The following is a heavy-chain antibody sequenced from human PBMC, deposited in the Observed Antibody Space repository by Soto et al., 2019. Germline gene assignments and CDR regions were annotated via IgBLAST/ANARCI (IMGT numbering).Heavy chain of an antibody. CDR1: GGTFSSYA. D-gene: IGHD5-12*01. CDR2: IIPIFGTA. Sequence: QVQLVQSGAEVKKPGSSVKVSCKASGGTFSSYAISWVRQAPGQGLEWMGGIIPIFGTANYAQKFQGRVTITAEESTSTAYMELSSLRSEDTAVYYCARVARGYSGYDGAYYFDYWGQGTLVTVSS. CDR3: ARVARGYSGYDGAYYFDY. V-gene: IGHV1-69*01. J-gene: IGHJ4*02.